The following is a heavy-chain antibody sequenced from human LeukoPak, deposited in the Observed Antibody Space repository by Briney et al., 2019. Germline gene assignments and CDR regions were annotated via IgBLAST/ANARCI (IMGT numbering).Heavy chain of an antibody. CDR1: GFTFSSYS. CDR3: ARDRCLDYGGNSVCAFDI. D-gene: IGHD4-23*01. V-gene: IGHV3-48*01. CDR2: ISSSSSTI. Sequence: GGSLRLSCAASGFTFSSYSMNWVRQAPGKGLKWVSYISSSSSTIYYADSVKGRFTISRDNAKNSLYLQMNSLRAEDTAVYHCARDRCLDYGGNSVCAFDIWGQGTVVTVSS. J-gene: IGHJ3*02.